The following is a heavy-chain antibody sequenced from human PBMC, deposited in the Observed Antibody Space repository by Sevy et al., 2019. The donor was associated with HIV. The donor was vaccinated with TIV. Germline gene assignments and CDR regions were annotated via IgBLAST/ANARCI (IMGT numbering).Heavy chain of an antibody. CDR2: INPNTGGT. CDR1: GYTFIDYY. V-gene: IGHV1-2*06. Sequence: ASVKVSCKTSGYTFIDYYMFWVRQAPGQGLEWMGRINPNTGGTNYAQKFQGRVSMTRDTSISTAYMELSSLRSDDTAVYYCARGDCGGDCYPHWFDPWGQGTLVTVSS. J-gene: IGHJ5*02. D-gene: IGHD2-21*01. CDR3: ARGDCGGDCYPHWFDP.